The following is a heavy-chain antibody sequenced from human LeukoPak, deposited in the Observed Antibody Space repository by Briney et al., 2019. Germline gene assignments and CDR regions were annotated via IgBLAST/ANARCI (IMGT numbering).Heavy chain of an antibody. CDR3: ARDYRQQWLVPGSWFDP. J-gene: IGHJ5*02. Sequence: ASVKVSCRASGYTFTSYGISWVRQAPGQGLEWMGWISAYNGNTNYAQKLQGRVTMTTDTSTSTAYMELRSLRSDDTAVYYCARDYRQQWLVPGSWFDPWGQGTLVTVSS. CDR2: ISAYNGNT. D-gene: IGHD6-19*01. CDR1: GYTFTSYG. V-gene: IGHV1-18*01.